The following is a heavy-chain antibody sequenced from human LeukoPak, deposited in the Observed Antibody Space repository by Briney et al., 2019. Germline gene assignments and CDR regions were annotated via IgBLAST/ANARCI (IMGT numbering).Heavy chain of an antibody. J-gene: IGHJ5*02. CDR3: ARGPGIFHYPALDWFDP. CDR1: GYSFTNYW. Sequence: PGESLKISCKGSGYSFTNYWIGWVRQMPGKGLEWMGIIYPGDSDTRYSPSFQGQVTISADKSISTAYLQWSSLKASDTAMYYCARGPGIFHYPALDWFDPWGQGTLVTVSS. CDR2: IYPGDSDT. V-gene: IGHV5-51*01. D-gene: IGHD2/OR15-2a*01.